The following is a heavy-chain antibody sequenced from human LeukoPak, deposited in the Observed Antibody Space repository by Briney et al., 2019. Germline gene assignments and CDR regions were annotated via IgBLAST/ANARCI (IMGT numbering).Heavy chain of an antibody. CDR3: ARDRVGANNWFDP. CDR2: IIPILGIA. V-gene: IGHV1-69*04. J-gene: IGHJ5*02. CDR1: GYTFTGYY. D-gene: IGHD1-26*01. Sequence: SVKVSCKASGYTFTGYYMHWVRQAPGQGLEWMGRIIPILGIANYAQKFQGRVTITADKSTSTAYMELSSLRSEDTAVYYCARDRVGANNWFDPWGQGTLVTVSS.